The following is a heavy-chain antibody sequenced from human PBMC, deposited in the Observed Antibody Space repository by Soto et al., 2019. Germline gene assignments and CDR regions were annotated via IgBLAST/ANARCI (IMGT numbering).Heavy chain of an antibody. V-gene: IGHV3-21*01. CDR3: ATAFYGMDV. CDR2: ISSSSSYI. CDR1: VFTFSSYI. Sequence: GSLTLSCAASVFTFSSYIMNWVRQAPGKWLELVSSISSSSSYIYYADSVKGRFTISRDNAKDSLYLQMHRLRAADTAVYYCATAFYGMDVWGQGTTVTVSS. J-gene: IGHJ6*02.